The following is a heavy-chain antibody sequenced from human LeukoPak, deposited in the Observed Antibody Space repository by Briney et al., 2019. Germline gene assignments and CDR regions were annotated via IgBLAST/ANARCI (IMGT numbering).Heavy chain of an antibody. CDR3: ARGSGSFDY. CDR2: IKEDGSEK. V-gene: IGHV3-7*01. Sequence: GGSLRLSCAASGFTFSSYWMSWVRQAPGKGLEWLANIKEDGSEKYYVDSVKGRFTISRDNAKNSLHLQMNSLRAEDTAVYYCARGSGSFDYWGQGTLVTVSS. D-gene: IGHD3-10*01. CDR1: GFTFSSYW. J-gene: IGHJ4*02.